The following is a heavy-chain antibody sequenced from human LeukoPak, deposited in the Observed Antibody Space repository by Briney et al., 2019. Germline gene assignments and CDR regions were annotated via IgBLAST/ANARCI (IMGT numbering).Heavy chain of an antibody. V-gene: IGHV3-7*01. CDR3: ARYPPVVVVPAAIHY. J-gene: IGHJ4*02. D-gene: IGHD2-2*01. Sequence: GGSLRLSCAASGFTFSSYWMSWVRQAPGKGLEWVANIKQDGSEKYYVDSVKGRFTISRDNAKNSLYLQMNSLRAEDTAVYYCARYPPVVVVPAAIHYWGQGTLVTVSS. CDR2: IKQDGSEK. CDR1: GFTFSSYW.